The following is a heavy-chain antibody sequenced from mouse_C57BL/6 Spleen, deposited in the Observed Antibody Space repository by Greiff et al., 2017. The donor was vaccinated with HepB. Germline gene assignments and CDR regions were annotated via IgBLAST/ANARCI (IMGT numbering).Heavy chain of an antibody. J-gene: IGHJ1*03. CDR2: IDPSDSYT. CDR3: ARRASKEEGYFDV. CDR1: GYTFTSYW. D-gene: IGHD3-3*01. Sequence: QVQLQQPGAELVMPGASVKLSCKASGYTFTSYWMHWVKQRPGQGLEWIGEIDPSDSYTNYNQKFKGKSTLTVDKSSSTAYMQLSSLTSEDSAVYYCARRASKEEGYFDVWGTGTTVTVSS. V-gene: IGHV1-69*01.